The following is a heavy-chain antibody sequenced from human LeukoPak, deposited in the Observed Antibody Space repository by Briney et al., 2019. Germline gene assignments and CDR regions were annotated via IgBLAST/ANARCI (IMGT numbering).Heavy chain of an antibody. CDR1: GYTFTSYG. J-gene: IGHJ4*02. V-gene: IGHV1-18*01. Sequence: GASVKVSCKASGYTFTSYGISWVRQPPGQGLEWMGLINGYNGNKDYAQKLQGRVTMTTDTSTKTAYMELRSLRSDGTAVYFCAREEYVWGSYRYLDYWGQGTLVSVSS. D-gene: IGHD3-16*02. CDR3: AREEYVWGSYRYLDY. CDR2: INGYNGNK.